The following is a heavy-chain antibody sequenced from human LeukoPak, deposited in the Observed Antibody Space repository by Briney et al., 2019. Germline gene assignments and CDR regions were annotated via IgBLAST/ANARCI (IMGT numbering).Heavy chain of an antibody. CDR2: MSGSGGST. CDR1: GFPFSIYA. Sequence: PGGSLRLSCAASGFPFSIYAMSWVRHAPGEGLEWVSVMSGSGGSTYYADSVQGRCTISRDNSKNTLYLQMNSLRAEDTAVYYCAKAPTIWDSGYWGQGTLVTVSS. D-gene: IGHD7-27*01. CDR3: AKAPTIWDSGY. V-gene: IGHV3-23*01. J-gene: IGHJ4*02.